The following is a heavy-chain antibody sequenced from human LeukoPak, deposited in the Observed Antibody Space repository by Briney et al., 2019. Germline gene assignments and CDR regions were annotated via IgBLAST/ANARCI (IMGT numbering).Heavy chain of an antibody. CDR1: GDSLRTYY. CDR3: ARSSLTGGWFDP. CDR2: IIDTGST. V-gene: IGHV4-59*01. D-gene: IGHD7-27*01. Sequence: SETLSLTCSVSGDSLRTYYWSWIRQPPGKGLEGIGYIIDTGSTNYKPSLKTRLTMSVDVSKNQISLKLSSVTAADTAVYYCARSSLTGGWFDPWGQGTLVTVSS. J-gene: IGHJ5*02.